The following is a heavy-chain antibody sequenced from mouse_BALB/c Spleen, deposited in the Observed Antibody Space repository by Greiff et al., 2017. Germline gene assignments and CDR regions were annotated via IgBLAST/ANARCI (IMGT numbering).Heavy chain of an antibody. CDR3: ARVRGYYAMDY. V-gene: IGHV3-2*02. J-gene: IGHJ4*01. CDR1: GYSITSDYA. Sequence: EVQLQESGPGLVKPSQSLSLTCTVTGYSITSDYAWNWIRQFPGNKLEWMGYISYSGSTSYNPSLKSRISITRDTSKNQFFLQLNSVTTEDTATYYCARVRGYYAMDYWGQGTSATVSS. CDR2: ISYSGST.